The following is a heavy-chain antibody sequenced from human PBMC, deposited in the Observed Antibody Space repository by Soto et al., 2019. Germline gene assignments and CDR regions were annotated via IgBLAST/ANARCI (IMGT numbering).Heavy chain of an antibody. CDR3: ARSNSGNYCEVFDY. CDR2: IYHSGSS. D-gene: IGHD1-26*01. CDR1: GGSISISSW. Sequence: QVQLQESGPGLVKPSGTLSLTCAVSGGSISISSWWSWVRQPPGKGLEWIGEIYHSGSSNYNPSLRRRGTISVERSKNQFSLKLSSVTAADTAVYYCARSNSGNYCEVFDYWGQGTLVTVSS. J-gene: IGHJ4*02. V-gene: IGHV4-4*02.